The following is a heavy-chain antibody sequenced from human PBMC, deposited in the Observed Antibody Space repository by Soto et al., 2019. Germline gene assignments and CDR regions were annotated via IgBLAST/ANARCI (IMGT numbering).Heavy chain of an antibody. CDR3: ARHRVTVFGVVSRSHYYYYGMDV. D-gene: IGHD3-3*01. Sequence: SETLSLTCAVYGGSFSGYYWSWIRQPPGKGLEWIGEINHSGSTNYNPSLKSRVTISVDTSKNQFSLKLSSVTAADTAVYYCARHRVTVFGVVSRSHYYYYGMDVWGQGTTVTVSS. CDR1: GGSFSGYY. V-gene: IGHV4-34*01. J-gene: IGHJ6*02. CDR2: INHSGST.